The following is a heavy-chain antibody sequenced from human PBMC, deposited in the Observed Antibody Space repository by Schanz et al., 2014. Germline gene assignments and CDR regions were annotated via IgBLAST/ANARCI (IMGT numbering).Heavy chain of an antibody. V-gene: IGHV1-3*01. CDR3: ARDLTIDTGSVVHYCYYGMDV. D-gene: IGHD5-12*01. J-gene: IGHJ6*02. CDR2: INVGNGNM. CDR1: GYTFTSYS. Sequence: QVQLVQSGAEVKKPGASVKVSCKASGYTFTSYSIHWVRQAPGQGLEWMGWINVGNGNMKYSQKFQGRVTITRDTSASTAYMELTSLRSEDTAVYCCARDLTIDTGSVVHYCYYGMDVWGQGTTVTVSS.